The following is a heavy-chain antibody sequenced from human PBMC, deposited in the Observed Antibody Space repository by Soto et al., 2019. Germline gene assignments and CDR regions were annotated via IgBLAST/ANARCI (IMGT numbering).Heavy chain of an antibody. CDR2: ITGSCSST. Sequence: EVQLLESGGGLVQPGGSLRLSCTASGFTFSAYAMSWVRLTPGRGLEWVSGITGSCSSTYYAHYVKGRFTISRDKSKNMLYLHMNSLRAEDTAIYYCVKDLHFLGSGSPGDSWGQGSLVTVSS. D-gene: IGHD3-10*01. V-gene: IGHV3-23*01. J-gene: IGHJ4*02. CDR3: VKDLHFLGSGSPGDS. CDR1: GFTFSAYA.